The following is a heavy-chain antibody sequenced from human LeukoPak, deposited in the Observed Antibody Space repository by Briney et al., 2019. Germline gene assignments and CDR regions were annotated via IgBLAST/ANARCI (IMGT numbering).Heavy chain of an antibody. J-gene: IGHJ4*02. V-gene: IGHV3-30*02. CDR1: GFTFISYG. Sequence: PGGSLRLSCAASGFTFISYGMHGVRQAPGKGLAWVAFIRYDGSNKYYADSVKGRFTISRDNSKNTLYLQMNSLRAEDTAVYYCAKGQYYCGSGSYPSFDYWGQGTLVTVSS. D-gene: IGHD3-10*01. CDR2: IRYDGSNK. CDR3: AKGQYYCGSGSYPSFDY.